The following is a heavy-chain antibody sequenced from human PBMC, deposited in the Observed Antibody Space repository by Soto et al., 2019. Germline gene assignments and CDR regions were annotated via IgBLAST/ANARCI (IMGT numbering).Heavy chain of an antibody. Sequence: LRLSCAASGFTFSDYYMSWIRQAPGKGLEWVSYISSSGSTIYYADSVKGRFTISRDNAKNSLYLQMNSLRAEDTAVYYCSRRYSFGSGKYGVDVWGQGTMVTVSS. CDR1: GFTFSDYY. J-gene: IGHJ6*02. D-gene: IGHD3-10*01. CDR2: ISSSGSTI. CDR3: SRRYSFGSGKYGVDV. V-gene: IGHV3-11*01.